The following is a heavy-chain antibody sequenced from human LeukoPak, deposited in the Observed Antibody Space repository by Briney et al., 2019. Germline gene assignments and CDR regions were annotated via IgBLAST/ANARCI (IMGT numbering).Heavy chain of an antibody. CDR1: GGSSSSYY. Sequence: SETLSLTCTVSGGSSSSYYWSWIRQPAGKGLEWIGRIYTSGSTNYNPSLKSRVTMSVDTSKNQFSLKLSSVTAADTAVYYCARDVIVVVPAAPGYYYMDVWGKGTTVTVSS. V-gene: IGHV4-4*07. CDR3: ARDVIVVVPAAPGYYYMDV. D-gene: IGHD2-2*01. J-gene: IGHJ6*03. CDR2: IYTSGST.